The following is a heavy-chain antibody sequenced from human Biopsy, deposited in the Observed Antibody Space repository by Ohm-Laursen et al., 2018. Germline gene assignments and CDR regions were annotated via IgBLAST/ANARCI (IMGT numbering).Heavy chain of an antibody. J-gene: IGHJ5*02. CDR3: ARTPRDSFWSGSYKRGLWFDP. Sequence: GTLSLTCSVSGGSIISYYWTRIRQPPGKGLGWIGHVYNGGITNYNPSLKSRVTISKDTSKNQFSLQVNSVTAADTAVYYCARTPRDSFWSGSYKRGLWFDPWGQGTLVIVSS. CDR1: GGSIISYY. V-gene: IGHV4-59*01. CDR2: VYNGGIT. D-gene: IGHD3-3*01.